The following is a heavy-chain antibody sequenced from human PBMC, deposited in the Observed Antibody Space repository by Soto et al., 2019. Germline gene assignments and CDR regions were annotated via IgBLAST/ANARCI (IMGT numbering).Heavy chain of an antibody. CDR3: VRVMESGYFDN. J-gene: IGHJ4*02. Sequence: GGSLRLSCAAPGFTIRDHYMDWVRQAPGKGLQWVGRTRDKSEGYTTEYAPSVKGRVTVSRDESKNSVYLQMNSLKTEDTAVYYCVRVMESGYFDNWGQGILVTAPQ. D-gene: IGHD2-8*01. V-gene: IGHV3-72*01. CDR2: TRDKSEGYTT. CDR1: GFTIRDHY.